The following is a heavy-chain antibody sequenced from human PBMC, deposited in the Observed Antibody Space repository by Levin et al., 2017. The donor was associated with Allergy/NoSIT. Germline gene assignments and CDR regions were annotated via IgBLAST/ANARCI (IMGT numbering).Heavy chain of an antibody. Sequence: GSLRLSCTVSGGSISSSSYYWGWIRQPPGKGLEWIGSIYYSGSTYYNPSLKSRVTISVDTSKNQFSLKLSSVTAADTAVYYCARHGGYSYGHAGSYYYYYYGMDVWGQGTTVTVSS. CDR1: GGSISSSSYY. CDR2: IYYSGST. D-gene: IGHD5-18*01. J-gene: IGHJ6*02. V-gene: IGHV4-39*01. CDR3: ARHGGYSYGHAGSYYYYYYGMDV.